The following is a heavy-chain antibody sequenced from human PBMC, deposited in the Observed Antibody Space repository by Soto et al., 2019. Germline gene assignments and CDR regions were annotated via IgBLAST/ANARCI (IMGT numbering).Heavy chain of an antibody. CDR1: GYTLTSYG. J-gene: IGHJ5*02. V-gene: IGHV1-18*01. Sequence: GASVKVSCKASGYTLTSYGISWVRQAPGQGLEWMGWISANNGNTNYAQKLQGRVTMTTDTSTNTAYMELSRLRSDDTAVYYCASTQCSGGSFYDGFDPWGQGTLVTVSS. CDR3: ASTQCSGGSFYDGFDP. D-gene: IGHD2-15*01. CDR2: ISANNGNT.